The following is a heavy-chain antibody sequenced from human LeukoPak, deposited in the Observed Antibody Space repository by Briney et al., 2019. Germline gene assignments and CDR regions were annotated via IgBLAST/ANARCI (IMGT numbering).Heavy chain of an antibody. CDR3: ARHHGRYYGSGSTNDAFDI. V-gene: IGHV1-69*06. CDR1: GGTFDSYA. Sequence: GASVTVSCKASGGTFDSYAITWVRQAPGQGLEWMGGLIPMFGTTNYAQRFQGRVTITADKSTSTAYMELSSLRSEDTAVYYCARHHGRYYGSGSTNDAFDIWGQGTMVTVSS. CDR2: LIPMFGTT. J-gene: IGHJ3*02. D-gene: IGHD3-10*01.